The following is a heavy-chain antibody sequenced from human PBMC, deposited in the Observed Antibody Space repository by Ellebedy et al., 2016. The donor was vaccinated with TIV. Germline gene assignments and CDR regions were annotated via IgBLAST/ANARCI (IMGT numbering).Heavy chain of an antibody. Sequence: GGSLRLSCAASGFTFSTRRMNWLRQAPGKGLEWVSSISGNPQFLEYTDSVRGRFTISRDNAKNVLSLQMDSLRAEDTAVYYCATDRGEGGLPSFFDSWGQGTLVTVST. CDR3: ATDRGEGGLPSFFDS. CDR2: ISGNPQFL. V-gene: IGHV3-21*06. J-gene: IGHJ4*02. CDR1: GFTFSTRR. D-gene: IGHD3-10*01.